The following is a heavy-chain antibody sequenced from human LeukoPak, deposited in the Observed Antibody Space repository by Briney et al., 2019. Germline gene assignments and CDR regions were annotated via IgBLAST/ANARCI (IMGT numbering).Heavy chain of an antibody. J-gene: IGHJ4*02. CDR1: GGSIGSYY. V-gene: IGHV4-59*08. CDR2: IYYSGST. Sequence: PSETLSLTCTVSGGSIGSYYWSWIRQPPGKGLEWIGYIYYSGSTNYNPSLKSRVTISVDTSKNQFSLKLSSVTAADTAVYYCARHSRIEYWGQGTLVTVSS. CDR3: ARHSRIEY.